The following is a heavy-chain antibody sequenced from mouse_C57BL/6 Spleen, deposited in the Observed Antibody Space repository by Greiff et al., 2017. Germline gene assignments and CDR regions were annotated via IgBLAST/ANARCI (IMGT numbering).Heavy chain of an antibody. D-gene: IGHD2-5*01. CDR3: ARIPYSNYALYAMDY. CDR2: IYPGDGDT. J-gene: IGHJ4*01. CDR1: GYAFSSSW. Sequence: QVQLQQSGPELVKPGASVKISCKASGYAFSSSWMNWVKQRPGKGLEWIGRIYPGDGDTNYNGKFKGKATLTADKSSSTAYMQLSSLTSEDSSVYFCARIPYSNYALYAMDYWGQGTSLTVSS. V-gene: IGHV1-82*01.